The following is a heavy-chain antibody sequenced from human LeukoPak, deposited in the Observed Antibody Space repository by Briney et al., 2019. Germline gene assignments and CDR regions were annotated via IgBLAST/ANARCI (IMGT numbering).Heavy chain of an antibody. CDR3: ARDSTPTYYSGTYYFEY. D-gene: IGHD1-26*01. V-gene: IGHV1-69*05. CDR2: IIPIFGTA. CDR1: GGTFSSYA. Sequence: GASVKVSCKASGGTFSSYAISWVRQAPGQGLEWMGGIIPIFGTANYAQKFQGRVTITTDESTSTAYMELSSLRSEDTAVYYCARDSTPTYYSGTYYFEYWGQGTLVTVSS. J-gene: IGHJ4*02.